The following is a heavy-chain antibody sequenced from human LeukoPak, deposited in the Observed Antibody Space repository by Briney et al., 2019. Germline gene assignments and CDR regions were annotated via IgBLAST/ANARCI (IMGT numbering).Heavy chain of an antibody. J-gene: IGHJ4*02. CDR1: GFTVSSNY. V-gene: IGHV3-66*01. Sequence: PGGSLRLSCAASGFTVSSNYMSWVRQAPGKGLEWVSVIYSGGSTYYADSVKGRFTISGDNSKNTLYLQMNSLRAEDTAVYYCSYYYDSSGYFLWGQGTLVTVS. CDR2: IYSGGST. D-gene: IGHD3-22*01. CDR3: SYYYDSSGYFL.